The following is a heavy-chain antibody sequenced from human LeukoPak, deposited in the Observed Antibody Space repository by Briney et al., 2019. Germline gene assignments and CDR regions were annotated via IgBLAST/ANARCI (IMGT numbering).Heavy chain of an antibody. J-gene: IGHJ4*02. D-gene: IGHD2-21*01. V-gene: IGHV1-2*02. CDR3: ARDLGQGDVSAYCGGDCYSDY. CDR2: INPNSGGT. CDR1: GYTFTGYY. Sequence: ASVKVSCKASGYTFTGYYMHWVRQAPGQGLEWMGWINPNSGGTNYAQKFQGRVTMTRDTSISTAYMELSRLRSDDTAVYYCARDLGQGDVSAYCGGDCYSDYWGQGTLVTVSS.